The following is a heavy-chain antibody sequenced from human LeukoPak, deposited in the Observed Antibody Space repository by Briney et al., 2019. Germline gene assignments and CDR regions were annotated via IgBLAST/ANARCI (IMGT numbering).Heavy chain of an antibody. CDR3: ARGSGWYYFDY. Sequence: TETLSLTCAVYGGSFSGYYWSWIRQPPGEGLEWIGEINHSRSTNYNPSLKSRVTISVDTSKNQFSLKLSSVTAADTAVYYCARGSGWYYFDYWGQGTLVTVSS. J-gene: IGHJ4*02. V-gene: IGHV4-34*01. CDR2: INHSRST. CDR1: GGSFSGYY. D-gene: IGHD6-19*01.